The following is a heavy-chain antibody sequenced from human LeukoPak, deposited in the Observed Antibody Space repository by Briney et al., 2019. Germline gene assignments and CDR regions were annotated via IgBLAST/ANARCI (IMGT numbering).Heavy chain of an antibody. CDR3: AKGWVGTLNY. CDR2: ISPSGGAE. CDR1: EFTFSDYY. J-gene: IGHJ4*02. D-gene: IGHD4-23*01. Sequence: PGGSLRLSCAASEFTFSDYYMTWIRHFPGKGLEWLSYISPSGGAEYYAKSVKGRVTVSRDNAKNSAYLQMDNLRAEDTAIYYCAKGWVGTLNYWGQGTLVTVSS. V-gene: IGHV3-11*01.